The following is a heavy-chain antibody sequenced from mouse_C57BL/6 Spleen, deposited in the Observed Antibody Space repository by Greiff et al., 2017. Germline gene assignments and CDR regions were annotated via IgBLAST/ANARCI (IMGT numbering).Heavy chain of an antibody. V-gene: IGHV1-69*01. CDR3: ARSPYGSSLDC. CDR1: GYTFTSYW. J-gene: IGHJ2*01. CDR2: IDPSDSYT. D-gene: IGHD1-1*01. Sequence: QVQLQQPGAELVMPGASVKLSCKASGYTFTSYWMHWVKQRPGQGLEWIGEIDPSDSYTNYNQKFKGKSTLTVDKSSSTAYMQLSSLTSEDSAVYYCARSPYGSSLDCWGQGTTLTVSS.